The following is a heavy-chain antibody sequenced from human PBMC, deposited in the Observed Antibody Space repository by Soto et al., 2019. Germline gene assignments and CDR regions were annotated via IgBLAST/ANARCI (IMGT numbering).Heavy chain of an antibody. CDR3: AKELRSFCGGDCYGGFDY. D-gene: IGHD2-21*02. J-gene: IGHJ4*02. V-gene: IGHV3-9*01. CDR1: GFSLQDYA. Sequence: GGSLRLSCAASGFSLQDYAMHWVRQAPGKGLEWVSGISWNSGSIGYADSVKGRFTISRDNAKNSLYLQMNSLRAEDTALYYWAKELRSFCGGDCYGGFDYWGQGTLVTVSS. CDR2: ISWNSGSI.